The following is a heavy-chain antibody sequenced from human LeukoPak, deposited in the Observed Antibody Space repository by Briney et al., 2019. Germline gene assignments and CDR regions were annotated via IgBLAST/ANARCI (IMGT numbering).Heavy chain of an antibody. CDR2: ISSSGRYI. CDR3: ARDISGSGSSLDY. CDR1: GFTFSTYS. V-gene: IGHV3-21*01. D-gene: IGHD3-10*01. J-gene: IGHJ4*02. Sequence: GGSLRLSCAASGFTFSTYSMNWVRQAPGKGLDWVSYISSSGRYIYYTDSVKGRFAISRDNAKNSLYLQMNSLRAEDTAIYYCARDISGSGSSLDYWGQGTLVTVSS.